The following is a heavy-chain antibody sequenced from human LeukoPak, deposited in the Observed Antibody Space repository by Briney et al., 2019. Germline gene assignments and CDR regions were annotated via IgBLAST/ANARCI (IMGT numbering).Heavy chain of an antibody. Sequence: GGSLRLSCAASGFTFSSYEMNWVRQAPGKGLEWVSYISSSGSTIYYADSVKGRFTISRDNAKNSLYLQVNSLRAEDTAVYYCARALGIAGDYWGQGTLVTVSS. J-gene: IGHJ4*02. CDR3: ARALGIAGDY. CDR2: ISSSGSTI. CDR1: GFTFSSYE. V-gene: IGHV3-48*03.